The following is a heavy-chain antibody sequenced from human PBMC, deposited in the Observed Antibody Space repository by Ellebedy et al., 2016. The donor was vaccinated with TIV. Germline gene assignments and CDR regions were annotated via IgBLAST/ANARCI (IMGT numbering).Heavy chain of an antibody. CDR2: IKEDGSEA. CDR1: GFTFSGYW. Sequence: PGGSLRLSCAASGFTFSGYWMSWVRHAPGKGLEWVANIKEDGSEAYYVDSVKGRFTISRDNAKNSLYLQMSNLRAEDTAVFYCARAGGRHSTGSGFYWGQGTRVTVST. J-gene: IGHJ4*02. D-gene: IGHD2-2*01. CDR3: ARAGGRHSTGSGFY. V-gene: IGHV3-7*03.